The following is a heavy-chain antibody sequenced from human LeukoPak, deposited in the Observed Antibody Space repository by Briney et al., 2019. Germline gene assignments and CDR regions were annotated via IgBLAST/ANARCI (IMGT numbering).Heavy chain of an antibody. J-gene: IGHJ4*02. Sequence: ASVKVSCKASGYTFAAYYIHWVRQAPGQGLEWMGWIDTNSGATNYAQKFKGRVTITRDTSIGTAYMELSSLRSEDTAVYYCARDRGKGERVPDYFDYWGQGTLVTVSS. CDR1: GYTFAAYY. D-gene: IGHD3-10*01. V-gene: IGHV1-2*02. CDR2: IDTNSGAT. CDR3: ARDRGKGERVPDYFDY.